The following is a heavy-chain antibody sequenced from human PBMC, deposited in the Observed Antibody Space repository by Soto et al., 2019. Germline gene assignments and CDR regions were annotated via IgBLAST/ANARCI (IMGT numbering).Heavy chain of an antibody. V-gene: IGHV4-39*01. CDR3: ARPPAKYSSSPDHDAFDI. CDR1: GGSISSSSYY. Sequence: QLQLQESGPGLVKPSETLSLTCTVSGGSISSSSYYWGWIRQPPGKGLEWIGSIYYSGSTYYNPSLKSRVTLSVDTSKNQFSLKLSSVTAADTAVYYCARPPAKYSSSPDHDAFDIWGQGTMVTVSS. D-gene: IGHD6-6*01. CDR2: IYYSGST. J-gene: IGHJ3*02.